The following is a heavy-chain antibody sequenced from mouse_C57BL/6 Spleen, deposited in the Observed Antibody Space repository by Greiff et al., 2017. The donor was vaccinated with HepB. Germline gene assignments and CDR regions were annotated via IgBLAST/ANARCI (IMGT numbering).Heavy chain of an antibody. CDR3: ARRDGNY. V-gene: IGHV1-50*01. J-gene: IGHJ2*01. CDR1: GYTFTSYW. D-gene: IGHD2-1*01. CDR2: IDPSDSYT. Sequence: QVQLQHPGAELVKPGASVKLSCKASGYTFTSYWMQWVKQRPGQGLEWIGEIDPSDSYTNYNQKFKGKATLTVDTSSSTAYMQLSSLTSEDSAVYYCARRDGNYWGQGTTLTVSS.